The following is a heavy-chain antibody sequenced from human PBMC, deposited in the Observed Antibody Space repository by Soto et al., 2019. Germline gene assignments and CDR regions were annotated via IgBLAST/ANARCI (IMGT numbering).Heavy chain of an antibody. CDR3: AKCPGVAAAGPPFDP. Sequence: GGSLRLSCAASGFTFSSYGIHWVRQAPGKGLEWVAVISYDGSNKYYADSVKGRFTISRDNSQNTLYLQMNALRPEDTAVYYCAKCPGVAAAGPPFDPWGQGTLVTVS. CDR2: ISYDGSNK. D-gene: IGHD6-13*01. CDR1: GFTFSSYG. J-gene: IGHJ5*02. V-gene: IGHV3-30*18.